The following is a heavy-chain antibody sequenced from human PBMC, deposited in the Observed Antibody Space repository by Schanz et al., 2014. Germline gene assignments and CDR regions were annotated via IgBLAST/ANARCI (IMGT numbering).Heavy chain of an antibody. CDR2: IATSSSTR. Sequence: VQLVESGGGVVQFGRSLRLSCAASGFTFSTYAMNWVRQAPGKGLEWLSYIATSSSTRHYADSVKGRVTISRDNAKNSVSLQMRRLRVEDTAVYYCASGVHVSSLQKGLQFWGRGTLVIVSS. J-gene: IGHJ1*01. CDR1: GFTFSTYA. D-gene: IGHD3-10*01. V-gene: IGHV3-48*01. CDR3: ASGVHVSSLQKGLQF.